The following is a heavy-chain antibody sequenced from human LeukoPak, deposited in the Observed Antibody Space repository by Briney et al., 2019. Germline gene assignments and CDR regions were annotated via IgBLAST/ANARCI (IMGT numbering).Heavy chain of an antibody. D-gene: IGHD3-10*02. CDR3: ARDLVRD. V-gene: IGHV3-7*05. J-gene: IGHJ4*02. CDR1: GCTFSDYW. Sequence: GGSLRLSCAASGCTFSDYWMSRVRQAPGRGLEWVANIKQDGSEQCYVDSVKGRFTIARDNVKNSLYLQMNSLRAEDTAVYYCARDLVRDWGQGTLVTVSS. CDR2: IKQDGSEQ.